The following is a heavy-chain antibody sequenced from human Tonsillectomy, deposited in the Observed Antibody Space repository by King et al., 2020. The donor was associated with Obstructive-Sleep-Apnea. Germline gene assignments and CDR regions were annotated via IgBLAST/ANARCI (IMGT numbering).Heavy chain of an antibody. Sequence: VQLVESGAEVKKPGASVKVSCKASGYTFTVFYMHGVRQAPGPGLEWMGWINPKSGGTNYAQKFQGWVTMTRDTSISTAYMELSRLRSDDTAVYYCARDRITIFGVVPPGGMDVWGQGTTVTVSS. CDR2: INPKSGGT. CDR3: ARDRITIFGVVPPGGMDV. J-gene: IGHJ6*02. V-gene: IGHV1-2*04. CDR1: GYTFTVFY. D-gene: IGHD3-3*01.